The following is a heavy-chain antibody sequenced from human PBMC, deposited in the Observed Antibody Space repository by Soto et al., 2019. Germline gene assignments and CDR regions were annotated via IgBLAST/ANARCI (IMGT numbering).Heavy chain of an antibody. V-gene: IGHV3-23*01. CDR2: FSGSGGNT. CDR3: AKVLYVSGNQLFDY. J-gene: IGHJ4*02. D-gene: IGHD3-10*01. Sequence: HPGGSLRLSCAASGFTFSSYDMSWVRQAPGKGLEWVSAFSGSGGNTNYADSVKGRFTISRDNSKNTLYLQMNSLRAEDTAVYYCAKVLYVSGNQLFDYWGQGTLVTVSS. CDR1: GFTFSSYD.